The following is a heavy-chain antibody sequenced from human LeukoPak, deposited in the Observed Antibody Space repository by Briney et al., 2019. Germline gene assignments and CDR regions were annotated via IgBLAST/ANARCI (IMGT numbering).Heavy chain of an antibody. CDR3: ASGSFWYFDY. CDR1: GFTFSSYA. J-gene: IGHJ4*02. D-gene: IGHD1-26*01. CDR2: ISGSGTST. V-gene: IGHV3-23*01. Sequence: GGSLRLSCAASGFTFSSYAMSWVRQAPGKGLEWVSAISGSGTSTYYTNSVKGRFTISRDNSKNTLYLQMNSLRAEDTALYYCASGSFWYFDYWGQGTLVTVSS.